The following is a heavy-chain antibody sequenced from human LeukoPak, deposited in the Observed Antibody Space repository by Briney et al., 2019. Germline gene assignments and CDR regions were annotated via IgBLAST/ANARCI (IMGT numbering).Heavy chain of an antibody. CDR1: GGTFSSYA. V-gene: IGHV1-69*06. Sequence: SVKVSCKASGGTFSSYAISWVRQAPGQGLEWMGGIIPIFGTANYAQKFQGRVTMTEDTSTDTAYMELSSLRSEDTAVYYCATQRELTGFDYWGQGTLVTVSS. D-gene: IGHD1-26*01. CDR3: ATQRELTGFDY. CDR2: IIPIFGTA. J-gene: IGHJ4*02.